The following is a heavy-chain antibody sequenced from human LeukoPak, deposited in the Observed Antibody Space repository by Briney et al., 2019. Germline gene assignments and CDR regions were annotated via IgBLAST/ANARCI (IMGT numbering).Heavy chain of an antibody. J-gene: IGHJ5*02. CDR2: ISAYNGNT. Sequence: ASVKVSCKASGYTFTSYGISWVRQAPGQGLEWMGWISAYNGNTNYAQKLQGRVTMTTDTSTGTAYMELRSLRSDDTAVYYCARAVVAATPNNWFDPWGQGTLVTVSS. CDR3: ARAVVAATPNNWFDP. CDR1: GYTFTSYG. D-gene: IGHD2-15*01. V-gene: IGHV1-18*01.